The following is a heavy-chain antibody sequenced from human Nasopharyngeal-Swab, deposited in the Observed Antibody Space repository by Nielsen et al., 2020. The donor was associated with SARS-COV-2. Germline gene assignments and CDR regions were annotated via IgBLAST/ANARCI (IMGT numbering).Heavy chain of an antibody. CDR3: TRCGGGCYSGRDY. D-gene: IGHD2-15*01. V-gene: IGHV3-73*01. CDR1: TSRLSA. CDR2: VRSKGNNYAT. Sequence: TSRLSAGPWARQAYGKGLEWVGRVRSKGNNYATAYSASVKGRFIIFRDDPTNTAYLQMNSLKTEDTAMYYCTRCGGGCYSGRDYWGQGTLVTVSS. J-gene: IGHJ4*02.